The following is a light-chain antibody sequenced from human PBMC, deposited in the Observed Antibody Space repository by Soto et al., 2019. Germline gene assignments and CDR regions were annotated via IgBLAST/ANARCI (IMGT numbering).Light chain of an antibody. Sequence: DIQMTQSPSSLSGSVGDRVIITCRASESVNIYLNWYQQKPGKGPRLLIYFASTLQSGAPSRFSGSGSGTDFTLTISSLQPEDFATYYCQQTYSTPPTFGQGTKVDIK. CDR3: QQTYSTPPT. CDR1: ESVNIY. J-gene: IGKJ1*01. CDR2: FAS. V-gene: IGKV1-39*01.